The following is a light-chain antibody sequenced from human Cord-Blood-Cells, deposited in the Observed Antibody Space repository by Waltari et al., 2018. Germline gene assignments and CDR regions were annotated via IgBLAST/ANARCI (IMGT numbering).Light chain of an antibody. CDR2: DVS. J-gene: IGLJ3*02. V-gene: IGLV2-14*01. CDR1: SSDVGGYNY. CDR3: SSYTSSSTWV. Sequence: QSALTQPAPVSGSPGQSITISCPGTSSDVGGYNYVPWYQQHPGKAPKLMIYDVSTRPSGVSNRFSGSKSGNTASLTISGLQAEDEADYYCSSYTSSSTWVFGGGTKLTVL.